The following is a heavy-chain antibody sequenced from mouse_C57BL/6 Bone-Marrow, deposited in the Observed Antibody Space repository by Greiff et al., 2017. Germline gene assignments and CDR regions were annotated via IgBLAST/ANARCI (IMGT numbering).Heavy chain of an antibody. CDR2: ISYDGNN. Sequence: EVKLVESGPGLVKPSQSLSLTCSVTGYSITSGYYWNWIRQFPGNKLEWMGYISYDGNNNYNPSLKNRISITRDTSKNQFFLKLNSVTTEATATYYCARAGLFIRDYAMDYWGQGTSVTVSS. CDR3: ARAGLFIRDYAMDY. J-gene: IGHJ4*01. CDR1: GYSITSGYY. V-gene: IGHV3-6*01. D-gene: IGHD1-2*01.